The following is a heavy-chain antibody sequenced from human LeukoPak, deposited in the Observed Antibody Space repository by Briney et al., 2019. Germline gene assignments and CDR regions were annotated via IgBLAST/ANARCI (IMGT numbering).Heavy chain of an antibody. D-gene: IGHD4-23*01. J-gene: IGHJ4*02. CDR3: ARHPRDDYGGFGLDS. Sequence: SETLSLTCTVSGGSIRANSYYWAWIRQPPRKGLEWIGTLYYNGSTYLNPSLKSRVTISVDTSRDHFSLSLNSVTAADTATYYCARHPRDDYGGFGLDSWGQGILVSVYS. V-gene: IGHV4-39*01. CDR2: LYYNGST. CDR1: GGSIRANSYY.